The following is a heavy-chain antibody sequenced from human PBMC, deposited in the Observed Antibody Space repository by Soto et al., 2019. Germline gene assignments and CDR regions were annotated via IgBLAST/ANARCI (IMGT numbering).Heavy chain of an antibody. V-gene: IGHV4-39*01. Sequence: SETLSLTCTVSGGSISSSSYYWGWIRQPPGKGLEWIGSIYYGGSTYYNPSLKSRVTISVDTSKNQFSLKLSSVTAADTAVYYCARHLRRKWIQTLAWFDPWGQGTLVTVSS. CDR2: IYYGGST. D-gene: IGHD5-12*01. J-gene: IGHJ5*02. CDR1: GGSISSSSYY. CDR3: ARHLRRKWIQTLAWFDP.